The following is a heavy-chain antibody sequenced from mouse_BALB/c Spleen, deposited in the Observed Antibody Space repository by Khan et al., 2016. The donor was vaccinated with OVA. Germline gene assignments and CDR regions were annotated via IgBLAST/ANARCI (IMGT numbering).Heavy chain of an antibody. J-gene: IGHJ4*01. D-gene: IGHD1-1*01. CDR1: GYTFTNHV. CDR2: INPYKDGP. CDR3: ARYASSPCHAMDY. V-gene: IGHV1S136*01. Sequence: VQLQQSGPELVKSGASVKMSCKASGYTFTNHVMYWVKQKPGQGLDWIGSINPYKDGPKYKEKYNGKATLTSDKSSSTAYMEFNSLTSEDPAAYYCARYASSPCHAMDYWGQGTSVTVSS.